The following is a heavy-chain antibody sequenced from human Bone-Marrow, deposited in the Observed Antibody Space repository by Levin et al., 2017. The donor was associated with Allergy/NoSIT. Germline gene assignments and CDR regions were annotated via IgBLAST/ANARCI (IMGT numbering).Heavy chain of an antibody. CDR3: ARATYYDFWSGYLGWWFDP. D-gene: IGHD3-3*01. V-gene: IGHV2-70*01. Sequence: SGPTLVKPTQTLTLTCTFSGFSLSTSGTCVSWIRQPPGKALEWLALIDWGDDKHYNTSLKSRLNISKDTSKNQVVLTMINMDPVDTATYYCARATYYDFWSGYLGWWFDPWGQGMLVTVSS. J-gene: IGHJ5*02. CDR1: GFSLSTSGTC. CDR2: IDWGDDK.